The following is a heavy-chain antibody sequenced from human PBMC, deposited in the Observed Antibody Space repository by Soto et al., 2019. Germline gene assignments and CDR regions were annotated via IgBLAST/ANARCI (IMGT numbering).Heavy chain of an antibody. D-gene: IGHD3-22*01. V-gene: IGHV1-69*12. CDR1: GGTFSSYA. Sequence: QVQLVQSGAEVKKPGSSVKVSCKASGGTFSSYAISWVRQAPGQGLEWMGGIIPIFGTANYAQKFQGRVTITADESTSTAYMELSSLRSEDTAVYYCARPTRYYYDSSGQSAWFVPWGQGTLVTVSS. CDR3: ARPTRYYYDSSGQSAWFVP. J-gene: IGHJ5*02. CDR2: IIPIFGTA.